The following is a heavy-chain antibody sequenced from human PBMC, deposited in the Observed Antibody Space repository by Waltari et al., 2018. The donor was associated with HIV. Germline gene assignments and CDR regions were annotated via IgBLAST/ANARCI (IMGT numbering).Heavy chain of an antibody. Sequence: EVQLVESGGGLVEPGGSLRLSCAASGFTFADAWMNWVRQAPGKGLEWVARIKGKTDAGTRDVAAPVKGRFSISRNYLKNTVDLQMNNLKTEDTALYYCAAGTGRSDFDYWGQGTLVTVSS. CDR3: AAGTGRSDFDY. D-gene: IGHD7-27*01. CDR2: IKGKTDAGTR. V-gene: IGHV3-15*01. J-gene: IGHJ4*02. CDR1: GFTFADAW.